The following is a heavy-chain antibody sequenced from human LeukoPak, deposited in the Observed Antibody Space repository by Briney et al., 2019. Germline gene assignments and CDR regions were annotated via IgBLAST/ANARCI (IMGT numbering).Heavy chain of an antibody. V-gene: IGHV5-51*01. CDR1: GCSFTTYW. J-gene: IGHJ6*02. CDR3: ARPAYCSGGSCYNGMDV. D-gene: IGHD2-15*01. CDR2: IYPGDSDT. Sequence: GGSLEISCKGSGCSFTTYWIGWGRQVPGKGLEGVGIIYPGDSDTSYRPSFQGQVTISADKSISTAYLQWSSLKASDTAMYYCARPAYCSGGSCYNGMDVWGQGTTVTVSS.